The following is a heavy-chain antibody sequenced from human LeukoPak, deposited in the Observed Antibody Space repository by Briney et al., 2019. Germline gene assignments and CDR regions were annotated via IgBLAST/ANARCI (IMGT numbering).Heavy chain of an antibody. D-gene: IGHD2-2*02. CDR2: IIPIFGTA. Sequence: SVKVSCKASGGTFSSYAISWVRQAPGQGLEWMGGIIPIFGTANYAQEFQGRVTITADESTSTAYMELSSLRSEDTAVYYCAREPEYCSSTSCYTSNHFDYWGQGTLVTVSS. V-gene: IGHV1-69*13. J-gene: IGHJ4*02. CDR3: AREPEYCSSTSCYTSNHFDY. CDR1: GGTFSSYA.